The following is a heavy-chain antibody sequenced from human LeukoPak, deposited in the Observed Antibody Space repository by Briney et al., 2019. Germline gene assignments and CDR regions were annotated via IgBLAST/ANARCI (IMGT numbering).Heavy chain of an antibody. J-gene: IGHJ4*02. CDR2: SSAYNGNR. CDR3: ARGKVVTMVRGVIITYFDY. V-gene: IGHV1-18*01. Sequence: ASVKVSCKASGYTFTSYGISWVRQAPGQGLEWMGWSSAYNGNRNYAQNFQGRVTMTRDTSTSTVYMELSSLRSEDTAVYYCARGKVVTMVRGVIITYFDYWGQGTLVTVSS. D-gene: IGHD3-10*01. CDR1: GYTFTSYG.